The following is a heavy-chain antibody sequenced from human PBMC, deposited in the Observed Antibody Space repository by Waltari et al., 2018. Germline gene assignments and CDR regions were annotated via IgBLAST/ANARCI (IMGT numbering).Heavy chain of an antibody. CDR1: GGSFSGYY. Sequence: QVQLQQWGAGLLKPSETLSLTCAVYGGSFSGYYWSWIRQPPGKGLEWIGEINHSGSTNDNPSLESRVTISVDTSKNQFSLKLSSVTAADAAVYYCARGRGLRGVIDYWGQGTLVTVSS. V-gene: IGHV4-34*01. D-gene: IGHD3-10*01. CDR3: ARGRGLRGVIDY. J-gene: IGHJ4*02. CDR2: INHSGST.